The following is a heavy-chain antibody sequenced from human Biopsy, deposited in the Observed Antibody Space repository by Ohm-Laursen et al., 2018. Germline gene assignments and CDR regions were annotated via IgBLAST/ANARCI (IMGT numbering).Heavy chain of an antibody. J-gene: IGHJ6*02. CDR3: VRGVDYYDPYHYYAFDG. CDR1: GESFNGYY. D-gene: IGHD3-22*01. CDR2: INHSRRT. Sequence: GTLSLTCAVYGESFNGYYWSWIRQTPGKGLEWIGEINHSRRTNYNPSLKSRVTISVDTSKNQFSLKVRSVTAADTAVYYCVRGVDYYDPYHYYAFDGWGQGTTVTVSS. V-gene: IGHV4-34*01.